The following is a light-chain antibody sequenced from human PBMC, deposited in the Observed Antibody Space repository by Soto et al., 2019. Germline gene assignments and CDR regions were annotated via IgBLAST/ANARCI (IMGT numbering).Light chain of an antibody. CDR3: FSYTSSGTYV. CDR2: EVS. CDR1: SSDVGNYKY. J-gene: IGLJ1*01. Sequence: QSALTQPASVSGSPGQSITISCTGTSSDVGNYKYVSWYQQHPGKAPKLMIYEVSNRPSGVSNRFSGSKSGNTASLTISGLHAADETDYYCFSYTSSGTYVFGTGTNSPS. V-gene: IGLV2-14*01.